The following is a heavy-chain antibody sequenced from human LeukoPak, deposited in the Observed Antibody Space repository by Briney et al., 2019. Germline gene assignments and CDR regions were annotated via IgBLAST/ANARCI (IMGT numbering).Heavy chain of an antibody. D-gene: IGHD5-18*01. CDR3: ARGYKYGDS. V-gene: IGHV4-4*07. Sequence: SETLSLTCNISGGSISSHYWTWIRQPAGKGLEWIGRIYSTGTTTYNPSLKSRLTMSVDTSKNQIFLNLNSVTAADMAVYFCARGYKYGDSWGQGTLVTVSS. CDR1: GGSISSHY. CDR2: IYSTGTT. J-gene: IGHJ4*02.